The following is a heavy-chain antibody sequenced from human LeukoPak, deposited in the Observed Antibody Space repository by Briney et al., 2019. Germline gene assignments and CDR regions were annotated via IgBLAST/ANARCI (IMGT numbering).Heavy chain of an antibody. V-gene: IGHV3-23*01. CDR1: GFTFSSFA. Sequence: GGSLRLSCAASGFTFSSFAMSWVRQAPGKGLEWVSAISGSVGTTYYADSVKGRFTIPRDNSKNTLYLQMNSLRAEDTAVYYCARGLFGIQHWGQGTLVTVSS. J-gene: IGHJ1*01. CDR2: ISGSVGTT. D-gene: IGHD3-10*01. CDR3: ARGLFGIQH.